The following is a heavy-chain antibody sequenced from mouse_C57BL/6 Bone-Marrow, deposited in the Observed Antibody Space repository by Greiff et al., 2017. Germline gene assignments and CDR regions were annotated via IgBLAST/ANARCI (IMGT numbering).Heavy chain of an antibody. Sequence: QVQLQQPGAELVKPGASVKLSCKASGYTFTSYWMHWVKQRPGQGLEWIGMIHPNSGSTNYNEKFKSKATLTVDKSSSTAYMQLRSLTSEDSAVYYRAIYYGNLAWFAYWGQGTLVTVSA. CDR2: IHPNSGST. J-gene: IGHJ3*01. V-gene: IGHV1-64*01. CDR1: GYTFTSYW. CDR3: AIYYGNLAWFAY. D-gene: IGHD2-1*01.